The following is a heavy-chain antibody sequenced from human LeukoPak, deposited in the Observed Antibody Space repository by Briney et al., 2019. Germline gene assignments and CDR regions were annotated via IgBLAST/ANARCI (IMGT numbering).Heavy chain of an antibody. V-gene: IGHV1-3*01. J-gene: IGHJ4*02. CDR2: INAGNGNT. D-gene: IGHD4-17*01. CDR3: ARPYWNFRSTTVTAFDY. CDR1: GYTFTSYA. Sequence: AASVKVSCKASGYTFTSYAMHWVRQAPGQRLEWMGWINAGNGNTKYSQKFQGRVTITRDTSASTAYMELSSLRSEDTAVYYCARPYWNFRSTTVTAFDYWGQGTLVTVSS.